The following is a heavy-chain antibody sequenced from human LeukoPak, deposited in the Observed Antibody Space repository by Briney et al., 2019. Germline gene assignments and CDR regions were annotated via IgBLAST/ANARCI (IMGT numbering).Heavy chain of an antibody. D-gene: IGHD1-1*01. V-gene: IGHV3-7*04. J-gene: IGHJ4*02. Sequence: GGSLRLSCAASGFTFSTYWMTWVRQAPGKGPEWVANIKEDGSATYYVDSVKGRFTISRDNAKKSLYLQMNSLRAEDTAVYYCERDSPGYLAYDSWGQGTLVTVSS. CDR1: GFTFSTYW. CDR3: ERDSPGYLAYDS. CDR2: IKEDGSAT.